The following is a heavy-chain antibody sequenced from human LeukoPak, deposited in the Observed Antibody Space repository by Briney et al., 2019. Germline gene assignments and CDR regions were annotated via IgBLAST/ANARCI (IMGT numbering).Heavy chain of an antibody. CDR3: ARDPVVVIPAATPGGSSHCYYKGLDV. J-gene: IGHJ6*02. V-gene: IGHV3-21*01. D-gene: IGHD2-2*01. CDR2: ISSSSNYI. CDR1: GFIFRKFR. Sequence: GGSLRLSCAASGFIFRKFRMHWVRQTPGKGLEWVASISSSSNYIFYGDSVRGRFTLSRDNANNSLSLHINSLSAEDTGVYYCARDPVVVIPAATPGGSSHCYYKGLDVWGQGTTVTVS.